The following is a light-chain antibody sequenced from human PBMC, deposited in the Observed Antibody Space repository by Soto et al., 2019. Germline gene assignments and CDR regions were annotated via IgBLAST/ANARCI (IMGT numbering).Light chain of an antibody. CDR2: EVS. V-gene: IGLV2-23*02. CDR3: CSYAGSSTFPYV. Sequence: SVLPKPASVSGSPGQSITISCTGTSSDVGSYNLVSWYQHHPGKAPKLMIYEVSKRPSGVSNRFSGSKSGNTASLTISGLQAEDEADYYCCSYAGSSTFPYVFGTGTKVTVL. CDR1: SSDVGSYNL. J-gene: IGLJ1*01.